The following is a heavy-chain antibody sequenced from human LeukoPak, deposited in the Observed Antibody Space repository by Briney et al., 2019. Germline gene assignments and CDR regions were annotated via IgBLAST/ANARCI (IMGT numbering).Heavy chain of an antibody. CDR3: VWEPYARLDY. CDR1: GFTFTNYA. D-gene: IGHD1-26*01. CDR2: VSSSGYST. J-gene: IGHJ4*02. V-gene: IGHV3-23*01. Sequence: GGSLRLSCAVSGFTFTNYAMSWVRQAQGKGLEWVSAVSSSGYSTYYADSVKGRFTLSRDNSKNTLYLQMNSLRAEDTAVHYCVWEPYARLDYWGQGTLVTVSS.